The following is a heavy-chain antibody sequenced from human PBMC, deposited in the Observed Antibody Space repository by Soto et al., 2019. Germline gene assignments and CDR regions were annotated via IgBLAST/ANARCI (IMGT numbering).Heavy chain of an antibody. CDR1: GFTFSSYW. CDR3: AAYNTSRHAAFEI. J-gene: IGHJ3*02. V-gene: IGHV3-7*01. Sequence: PGGSLRLSCAASGFTFSSYWMSWVRQAPGKGLEWLANVNQDGNEKYYVGSVKGRFTISGDSAKNSLFLIMDSLRGDDTGVYYGAAYNTSRHAAFEIWGQGTMVTVSS. CDR2: VNQDGNEK. D-gene: IGHD6-6*01.